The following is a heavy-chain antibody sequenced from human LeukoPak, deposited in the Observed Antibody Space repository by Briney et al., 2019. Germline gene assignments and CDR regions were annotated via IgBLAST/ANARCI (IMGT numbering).Heavy chain of an antibody. CDR3: ARDGYHYDSSGYYSLDY. V-gene: IGHV4-4*07. D-gene: IGHD3-22*01. CDR2: IFSSGTT. CDR1: GGSISSYY. Sequence: SETLSLTCTVSGGSISSYYWSWIRQPAGKGLEWIGRIFSSGTTNYNPSLKSRVTMSVDTSTNQLSLRLSSVTAADTAVYYCARDGYHYDSSGYYSLDYWGQGTLVTVSS. J-gene: IGHJ4*02.